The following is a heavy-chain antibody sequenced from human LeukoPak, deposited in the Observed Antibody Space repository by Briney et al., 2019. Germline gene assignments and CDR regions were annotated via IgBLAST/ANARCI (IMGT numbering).Heavy chain of an antibody. CDR1: GFTFSSYS. V-gene: IGHV3-48*01. D-gene: IGHD4-11*01. CDR3: ARDPSYSNYGNWFDP. Sequence: GGSLRLSCAASGFTFSSYSMNWVRQAPGKGLEWVSYISSSSSTIYYADSVKGRFTISRDNAKNSLYLQMNSLRAEDTAVYYCARDPSYSNYGNWFDPWGQGTLVTVSS. J-gene: IGHJ5*02. CDR2: ISSSSSTI.